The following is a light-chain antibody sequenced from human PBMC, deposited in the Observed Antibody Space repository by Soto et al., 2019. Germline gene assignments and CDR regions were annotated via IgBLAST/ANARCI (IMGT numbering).Light chain of an antibody. CDR2: EVN. CDR3: CSSVGGPIWV. CDR1: NSDVGGYDR. V-gene: IGLV2-23*02. J-gene: IGLJ3*02. Sequence: QSALTQPASVSGSPGQSITISCTGTNSDVGGYDRVSWYQQPPGKAPTVMIYEVNKRPSGVSNRFSGSKSGNTASLTISGLQAEDEADYYCCSSVGGPIWVFGGGTKLTVL.